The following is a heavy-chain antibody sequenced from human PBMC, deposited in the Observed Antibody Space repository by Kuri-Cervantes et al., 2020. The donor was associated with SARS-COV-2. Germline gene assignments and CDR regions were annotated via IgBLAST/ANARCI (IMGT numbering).Heavy chain of an antibody. CDR2: ISYDGSNK. CDR3: AREGLSEVELLDY. J-gene: IGHJ4*02. Sequence: GESLKISWAASGFTFSSYAMHWVRQAPGKGLEWVAVISYDGSNKYYADSVKGRFTISRDNSKNTLYLQMNSLRAEDTAVYYCAREGLSEVELLDYWGQGTLVTVSS. CDR1: GFTFSSYA. D-gene: IGHD1-26*01. V-gene: IGHV3-30-3*01.